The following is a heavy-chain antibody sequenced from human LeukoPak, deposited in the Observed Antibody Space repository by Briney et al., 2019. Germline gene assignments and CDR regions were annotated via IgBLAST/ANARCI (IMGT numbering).Heavy chain of an antibody. Sequence: ASVKVSCKASGYTFTNYAMHWVRQAPGQRLEWMGWINTGNGDTKYSQKFQGRVTITRDTSASTAYMELSNLRSEDTAVYYCARDHGYGANYFDYWGQGTLVTVSS. V-gene: IGHV1-3*04. CDR3: ARDHGYGANYFDY. D-gene: IGHD4-17*01. CDR1: GYTFTNYA. J-gene: IGHJ4*02. CDR2: INTGNGDT.